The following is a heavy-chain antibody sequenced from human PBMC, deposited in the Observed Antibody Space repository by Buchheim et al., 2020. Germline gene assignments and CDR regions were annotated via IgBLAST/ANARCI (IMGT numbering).Heavy chain of an antibody. CDR1: GFTFSGYG. D-gene: IGHD1-26*01. CDR2: IWFDGSAE. Sequence: VQLVESGGGLVQPGRSLGLSCSASGFTFSGYGMHWVRQAPGKGLEWVARIWFDGSAEEYADFVKGRFSISRDNSKNTLVLQMSSLGAEDTAVYYCARENWATGCSVSYCLSLDYWGQGTL. J-gene: IGHJ4*02. CDR3: ARENWATGCSVSYCLSLDY. V-gene: IGHV3-33*01.